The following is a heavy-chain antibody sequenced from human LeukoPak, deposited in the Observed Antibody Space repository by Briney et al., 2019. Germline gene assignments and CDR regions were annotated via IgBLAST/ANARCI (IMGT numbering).Heavy chain of an antibody. V-gene: IGHV1-2*02. Sequence: ASVKVSCKASGYTFTSYDINWVRQATGQGLEWMGWMNPNSGGTNYAQKFQGRVTMTRDTSISTAYMELRRLRSDDTAVYYCARVQRWFGEEALDIWGQGTMVTVSS. CDR3: ARVQRWFGEEALDI. CDR2: MNPNSGGT. CDR1: GYTFTSYD. J-gene: IGHJ3*02. D-gene: IGHD3-10*01.